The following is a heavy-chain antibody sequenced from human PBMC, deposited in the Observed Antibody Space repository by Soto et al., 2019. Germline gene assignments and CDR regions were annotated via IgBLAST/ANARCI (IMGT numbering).Heavy chain of an antibody. Sequence: QVQLVQSGAEVKKPGASVKVSCKASGYKFSDYYIHWVRQAPGQGLEWMGWVNPKRGDAIYAQKFNGWVTMTRDAAISTAYLEVSRLPSDDTATYYCARDPGIPGRFWFFDLWGRGTLITVSS. V-gene: IGHV1-2*04. D-gene: IGHD3-3*01. J-gene: IGHJ2*01. CDR3: ARDPGIPGRFWFFDL. CDR1: GYKFSDYY. CDR2: VNPKRGDA.